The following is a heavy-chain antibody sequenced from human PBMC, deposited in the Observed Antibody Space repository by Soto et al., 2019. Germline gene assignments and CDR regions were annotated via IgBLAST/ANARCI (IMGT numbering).Heavy chain of an antibody. Sequence: QVQLVQSGAEVKKPGASVKVSCKASGYTFTIYGISWGRQAPGQGLEWMGWISGYNGNTDYAQNLQDRVTLTTDASTSSVYLELRSLSSADTAVYYCARVDYYDSSGYFGYWGQGSLITVSS. V-gene: IGHV1-18*04. D-gene: IGHD3-22*01. CDR3: ARVDYYDSSGYFGY. J-gene: IGHJ4*02. CDR1: GYTFTIYG. CDR2: ISGYNGNT.